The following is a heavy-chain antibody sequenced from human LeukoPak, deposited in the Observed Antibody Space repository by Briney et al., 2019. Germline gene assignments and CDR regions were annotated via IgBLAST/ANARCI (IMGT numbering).Heavy chain of an antibody. V-gene: IGHV3-74*03. D-gene: IGHD2-21*02. CDR1: GFTFSSYW. CDR3: ARSPNCGGDCS. Sequence: GGSLRLSCAVSGFTFSSYWMHWVRQAAGKGLVWVSRINSDGSSTTYADSVKGRFTISRDNAKNILYLQMNSLRAEDTAVYYCARSPNCGGDCSWGQGALVTVSS. CDR2: INSDGSST. J-gene: IGHJ5*02.